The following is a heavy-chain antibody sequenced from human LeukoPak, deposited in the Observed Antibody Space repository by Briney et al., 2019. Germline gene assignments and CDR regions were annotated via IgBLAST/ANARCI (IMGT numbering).Heavy chain of an antibody. V-gene: IGHV1-8*01. CDR3: ARTMVRGVPVFDY. CDR2: LNPDSGRT. J-gene: IGHJ4*02. Sequence: ASVKVSCKPSGYTFNNFDINWVRQATGQGLECLGWLNPDSGRTGYAPKFQGRVTMTRSTSTGTFYMELSSLRSEDTAVYYCARTMVRGVPVFDYWGQGTLVTVSS. CDR1: GYTFNNFD. D-gene: IGHD3-10*01.